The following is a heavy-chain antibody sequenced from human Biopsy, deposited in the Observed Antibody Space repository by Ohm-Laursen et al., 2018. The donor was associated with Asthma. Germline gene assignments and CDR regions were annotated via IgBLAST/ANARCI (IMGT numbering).Heavy chain of an antibody. CDR3: VRGSSSWHHGPFHYYYGLDV. D-gene: IGHD6-13*01. CDR2: IYYSGTT. CDR1: SGSGGYMRRGNYY. J-gene: IGHJ6*02. Sequence: SDTLSLTCSLSSGSGGYMRRGNYYWGWIRQPPGKGLEWIGGIYYSGTTYYNPSLGSRVTVSADTSKNPFSLNLSFVTAADTAVYYCVRGSSSWHHGPFHYYYGLDVWGQGTTATVSS. V-gene: IGHV4-39*01.